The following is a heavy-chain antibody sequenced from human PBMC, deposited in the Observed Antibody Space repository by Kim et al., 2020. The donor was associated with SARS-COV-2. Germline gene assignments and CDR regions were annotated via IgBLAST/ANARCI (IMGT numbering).Heavy chain of an antibody. CDR1: GGSFSGYY. V-gene: IGHV4-34*01. J-gene: IGHJ6*01. CDR2: INHSGST. D-gene: IGHD2-15*01. CDR3: SRVPSMVAAIPYHYYYGM. Sequence: SETLSLTCAVHGGSFSGYYWSWIRQPPGKGLEWIGEINHSGSTNYNPSLKSRVTISVYTSKNQFSLKLSSLTAADTAVYYCSRVPSMVAAIPYHYYYGM.